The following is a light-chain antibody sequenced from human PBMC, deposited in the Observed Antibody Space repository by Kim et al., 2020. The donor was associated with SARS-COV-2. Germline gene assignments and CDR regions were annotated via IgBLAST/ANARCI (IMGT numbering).Light chain of an antibody. J-gene: IGKJ2*01. CDR3: QQSYSIVYT. CDR1: QSISTY. Sequence: DIQMTQSPSSLSASVGDRVTITCRAGQSISTYLNWYQQKPGKAPKLLIYAASSLQSGVPSRFSGSGSGTDFTLTINSLQPEDFATYYCQQSYSIVYTFGQGTKLEI. CDR2: AAS. V-gene: IGKV1-39*01.